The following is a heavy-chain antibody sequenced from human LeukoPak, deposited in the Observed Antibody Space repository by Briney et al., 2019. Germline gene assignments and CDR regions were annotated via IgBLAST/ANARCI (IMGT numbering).Heavy chain of an antibody. J-gene: IGHJ1*01. CDR2: IIPILGIA. V-gene: IGHV1-69*02. CDR1: GGTFSSYT. D-gene: IGHD2-2*02. Sequence: SVKVSCKASGGTFSSYTISWVRRAPGQGLEWMGRIIPILGIANYAQKFQGRVTITADKSTSTAYMELSSLRSEDTAVYYCASAIVVVPAAILFQHWGQGTLVTVSS. CDR3: ASAIVVVPAAILFQH.